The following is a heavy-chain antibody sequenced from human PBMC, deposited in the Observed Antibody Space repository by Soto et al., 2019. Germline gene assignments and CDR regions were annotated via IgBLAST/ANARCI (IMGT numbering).Heavy chain of an antibody. D-gene: IGHD4-17*01. CDR3: LRYRHDYGDLTWFDP. J-gene: IGHJ5*02. V-gene: IGHV4-31*03. CDR1: GGSISSGGYY. CDR2: IYYNWTT. Sequence: QVQLQESGPGLVKSSQTLSLTCTVSGGSISSGGYYWSWIRQHPAKGLEWIGYIYYNWTTYYNPSLKIRFAISLDTSKNQFSLKVMSATAADTAVYYCLRYRHDYGDLTWFDPWGQGTLVTVSS.